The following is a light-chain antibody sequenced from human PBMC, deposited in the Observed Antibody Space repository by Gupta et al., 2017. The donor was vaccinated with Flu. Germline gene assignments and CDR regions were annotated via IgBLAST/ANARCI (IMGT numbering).Light chain of an antibody. V-gene: IGKV3-15*01. CDR2: GAS. CDR1: QSVSSN. Sequence: ELVMTQSPATLSVSPGARATLSCRASQSVSSNLAWYQQKPGQAPRLLIYGASTRATGIPARFSGSGSGTEFALTISSLQSEDVAVYYCQQDNNWPGTFGQGTKVEIK. J-gene: IGKJ1*01. CDR3: QQDNNWPGT.